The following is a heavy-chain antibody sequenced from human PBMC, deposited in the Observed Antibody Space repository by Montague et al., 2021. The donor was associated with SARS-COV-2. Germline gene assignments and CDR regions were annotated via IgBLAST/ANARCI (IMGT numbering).Heavy chain of an antibody. J-gene: IGHJ6*02. CDR3: ARDAIGAAGGYGMDV. CDR2: IYYDGYT. V-gene: IGHV4-31*03. D-gene: IGHD2-2*01. Sequence: TLSLTCTVSGGSISSGGYYWSWIRQHPGKGLEWIGYIYYDGYTYYNPSLKSRVTISVDTSENQFSLNLSSVTAADTAVYYCARDAIGAAGGYGMDVWGQGTTVTVSS. CDR1: GGSISSGGYY.